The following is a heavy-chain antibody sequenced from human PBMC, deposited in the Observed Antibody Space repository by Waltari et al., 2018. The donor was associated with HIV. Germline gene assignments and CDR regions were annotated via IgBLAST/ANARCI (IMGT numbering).Heavy chain of an antibody. CDR2: IKSNTDGGTT. D-gene: IGHD3-16*01. V-gene: IGHV3-15*01. CDR1: GVTFSDAW. Sequence: EVLLVESGGGLGKPGGSLRLSCAASGVTFSDAWMSWVRQAPGKGLEWVGRIKSNTDGGTTDYAAPVKGRFTISRDDSKTTLYLEMNSLKTEDTAVYYCTTVGGGTRDYWGQGTLITVSS. CDR3: TTVGGGTRDY. J-gene: IGHJ4*02.